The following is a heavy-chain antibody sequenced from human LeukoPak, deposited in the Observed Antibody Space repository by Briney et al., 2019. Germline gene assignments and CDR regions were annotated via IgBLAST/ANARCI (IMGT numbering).Heavy chain of an antibody. CDR1: GGSISSSNW. V-gene: IGHV4-4*02. CDR2: IYHSGST. CDR3: ARSSGYYLNYFDY. J-gene: IGHJ4*02. Sequence: SGTLSLTCAVSGGSISSSNWWSWVRQPPGKGLERIGEIYHSGSTNYNPSLKSRVTISVDKSKNQFSLKLSSVTAADTAVYYCARSSGYYLNYFDYWGQGTLVTVSS. D-gene: IGHD3-22*01.